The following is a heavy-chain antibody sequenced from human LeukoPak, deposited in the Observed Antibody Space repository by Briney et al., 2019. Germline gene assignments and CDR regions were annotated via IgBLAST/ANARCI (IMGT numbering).Heavy chain of an antibody. CDR2: ITGSGGST. CDR1: GFTFSSYA. CDR3: AKQTARQFDY. Sequence: GGSLRLSCAASGFTFSSYAMSWVRQAPGKGLEWVSAITGSGGSTYYADSVKGRFTISRDNSKNTLYMQMNSLRAEDTAVYYCAKQTARQFDYWGQGTLVTVSS. V-gene: IGHV3-23*01. D-gene: IGHD1-14*01. J-gene: IGHJ4*02.